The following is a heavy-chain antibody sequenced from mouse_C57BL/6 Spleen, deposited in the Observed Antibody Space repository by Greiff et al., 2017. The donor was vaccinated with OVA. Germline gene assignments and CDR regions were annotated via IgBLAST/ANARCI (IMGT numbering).Heavy chain of an antibody. J-gene: IGHJ4*01. CDR2: IRSNSNNYAT. Sequence: EVQVVESGGGLVQPKGSLKLSCAASGFSFNTYAMNWVRQAPGKGLEWVARIRSNSNNYATYYADSVKDRFTISRDDSESMLYLQMNNLKTEDTAMYYCVRLPPYYYAMDDWGKGTSVTVSS. V-gene: IGHV10-1*01. CDR3: VRLPPYYYAMDD. CDR1: GFSFNTYA.